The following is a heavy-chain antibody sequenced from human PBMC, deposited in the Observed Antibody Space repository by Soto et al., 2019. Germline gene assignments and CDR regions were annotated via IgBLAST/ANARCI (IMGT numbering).Heavy chain of an antibody. CDR3: ARGPSMGWFDP. Sequence: SETLSLTCAVYGGTFSGYYWSWIRQPPGKGLEWIGEINHSGSTNYNPSLKSRVTISVDTSKNQFSLKLSSVTAADTAVYYCARGPSMGWFDPWGQGTPVTVS. D-gene: IGHD3-10*01. CDR2: INHSGST. V-gene: IGHV4-34*01. CDR1: GGTFSGYY. J-gene: IGHJ5*02.